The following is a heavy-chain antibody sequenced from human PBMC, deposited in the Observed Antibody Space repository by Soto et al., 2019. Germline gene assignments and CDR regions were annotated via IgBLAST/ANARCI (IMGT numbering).Heavy chain of an antibody. V-gene: IGHV3-21*01. CDR3: ARVGRLLWFGELSFGY. CDR2: ISSSSIYI. D-gene: IGHD3-10*01. Sequence: GGSLRLSGAASGFTFSSYSMNWVRQAPWKGLEWVSSISSSSIYIYYADSVKGRFTISRDNAKNSLYLQMNSLRAEDTAVYYCARVGRLLWFGELSFGYFGQGTLLAFSS. J-gene: IGHJ4*02. CDR1: GFTFSSYS.